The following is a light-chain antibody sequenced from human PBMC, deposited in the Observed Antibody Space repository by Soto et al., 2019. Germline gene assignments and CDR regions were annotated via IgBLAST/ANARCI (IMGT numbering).Light chain of an antibody. CDR1: SSDIGGYNY. CDR2: EVS. CDR3: SSYAGSNNLV. V-gene: IGLV2-8*01. J-gene: IGLJ2*01. Sequence: QSALTQPPSASGSPGQSVAISCTGTSSDIGGYNYVSWYQQHPGKAPKLMIFEVSQRPSGVPDRFSGSKSGNTASLTVSGLQAEDEADYYSSSYAGSNNLVFGGGPKLTV.